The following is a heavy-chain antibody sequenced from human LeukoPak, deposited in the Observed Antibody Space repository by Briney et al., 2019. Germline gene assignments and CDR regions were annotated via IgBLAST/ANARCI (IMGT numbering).Heavy chain of an antibody. D-gene: IGHD2-2*01. Sequence: SETLSLTCTVSGGSISSYYWSWIRQPAGKGLGWIGRIYTSGSTNYNPSPKSRVTMSVDTSKNQFSLKLSSVTAADTAVYYCARGTAPYDCSSTSCYDVFFDYWGQGTLVTVSS. J-gene: IGHJ4*02. CDR3: ARGTAPYDCSSTSCYDVFFDY. CDR2: IYTSGST. V-gene: IGHV4-4*07. CDR1: GGSISSYY.